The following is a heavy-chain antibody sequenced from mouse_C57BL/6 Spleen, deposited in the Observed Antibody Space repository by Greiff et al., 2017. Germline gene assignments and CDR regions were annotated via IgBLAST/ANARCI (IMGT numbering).Heavy chain of an antibody. CDR3: GGKLAFDY. Sequence: QVQLQQSGPELVKPGASVKLSCKASGYAFSSSWMNWVKQRPGQGLEWIGRIYPGDGVTNYNGKFKGKATLTEDKTSSTAYMHLSSLTAEDSAVYFCGGKLAFDYWGQGTTLTVAS. D-gene: IGHD2-1*01. CDR2: IYPGDGVT. V-gene: IGHV1-82*01. CDR1: GYAFSSSW. J-gene: IGHJ2*01.